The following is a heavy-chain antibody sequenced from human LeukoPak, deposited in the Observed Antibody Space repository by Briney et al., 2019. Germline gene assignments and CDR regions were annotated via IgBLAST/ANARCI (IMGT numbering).Heavy chain of an antibody. CDR1: GFTFSNYW. Sequence: GGSLRLSCAASGFTFSNYWVTWVRQAPGKGLEWVANIKQDGSQKYYVDSVKGRFTISRDNAKNSLYLQMNGLRAKDTAVYYCARDALVRTTRYYFDSWGQGTLVTVSS. CDR2: IKQDGSQK. CDR3: ARDALVRTTRYYFDS. J-gene: IGHJ4*02. V-gene: IGHV3-7*01. D-gene: IGHD1-26*01.